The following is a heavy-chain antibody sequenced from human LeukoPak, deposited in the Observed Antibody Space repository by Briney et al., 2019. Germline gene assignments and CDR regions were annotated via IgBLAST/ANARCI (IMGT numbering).Heavy chain of an antibody. CDR3: ARVGYCSSTSCAKNAFDI. CDR2: IYYSGST. CDR1: GGSISSYY. D-gene: IGHD2-2*01. V-gene: IGHV4-59*01. Sequence: SETLSLTCTVSGGSISSYYWSWIRQPPGKGLERIGYIYYSGSTNYNPSLKSRVTISVDTSKNQFSLKLSSVTAADTAVYYCARVGYCSSTSCAKNAFDIWGQGTMVTVSS. J-gene: IGHJ3*02.